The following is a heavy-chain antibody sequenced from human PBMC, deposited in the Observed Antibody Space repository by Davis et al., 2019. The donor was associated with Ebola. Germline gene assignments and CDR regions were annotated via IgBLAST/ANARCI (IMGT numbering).Heavy chain of an antibody. D-gene: IGHD5-18*01. CDR2: IYSGGST. CDR1: GFTVSSNY. J-gene: IGHJ4*02. Sequence: GESLKISCAASGFTVSSNYMSWVRQAPGKGLEWVSVIYSGGSTYYADSVKGRFTISRDNAKNSLYLQMNSLRAEDTAVYYCARDLRGYSYGSLDYWGQGTLVTVSS. CDR3: ARDLRGYSYGSLDY. V-gene: IGHV3-66*01.